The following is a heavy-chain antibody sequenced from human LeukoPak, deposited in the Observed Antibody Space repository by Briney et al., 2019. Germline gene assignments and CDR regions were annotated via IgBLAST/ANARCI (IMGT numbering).Heavy chain of an antibody. CDR1: GFTFSGYN. Sequence: PGGSLRLSCAASGFTFSGYNINWVRQAPGKGLEWVSAISGSGGSTYYADSVKGRFTISRDNSKNTLYLQMNSLRAEDTAVHYCAKVRSRIAAAGTSVYYFDYWGQGTLVTVSS. CDR2: ISGSGGST. D-gene: IGHD6-13*01. V-gene: IGHV3-23*01. CDR3: AKVRSRIAAAGTSVYYFDY. J-gene: IGHJ4*02.